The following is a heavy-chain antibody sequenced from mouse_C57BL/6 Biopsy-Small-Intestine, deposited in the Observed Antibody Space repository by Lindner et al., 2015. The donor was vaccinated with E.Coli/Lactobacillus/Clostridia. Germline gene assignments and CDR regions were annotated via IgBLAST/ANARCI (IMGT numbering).Heavy chain of an antibody. V-gene: IGHV1-85*01. CDR3: ARDYGSRYGDYFGY. CDR1: GYTFTSYD. CDR2: IYPRDGST. D-gene: IGHD1-1*01. Sequence: VQLQESGPELVKPGASVKLSCKDSGYTFTSYDINWVKQRPGQGLEWIGWIYPRDGSTKYNEKFKGKATLTVDTSSSTAYMELHSLTSEDSAVYFCARDYGSRYGDYFGYWGQDTTLTVSS. J-gene: IGHJ2*01.